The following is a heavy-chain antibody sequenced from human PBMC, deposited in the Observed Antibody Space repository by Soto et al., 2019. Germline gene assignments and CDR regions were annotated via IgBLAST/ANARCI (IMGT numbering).Heavy chain of an antibody. J-gene: IGHJ6*02. V-gene: IGHV4-30-4*01. D-gene: IGHD6-6*01. CDR2: IYYSGST. Sequence: SLSCTVAGGNSISGGDCWSWIKQPPGKGLEWIGYIYYSGSTYYNPSLKSRVTISVDTSKNQFSLKLSSVTAADTAVYYCARDPAIAARPSHYYYGMDVWGQGTTVPGFS. CDR1: GGNSISGGDC. CDR3: ARDPAIAARPSHYYYGMDV.